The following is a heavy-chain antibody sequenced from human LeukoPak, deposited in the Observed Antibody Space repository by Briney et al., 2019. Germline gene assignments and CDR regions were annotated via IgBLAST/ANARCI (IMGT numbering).Heavy chain of an antibody. D-gene: IGHD3-16*01. CDR1: GYTFTSYD. CDR3: ARSLGHYHYYMDV. V-gene: IGHV1-18*01. Sequence: ASVKVSCKASGYTFTSYDISCVRQAPGQGLELMGWISTYDGNTNYAQKLQGRVTMTTDTSTSTAYMGLRSLSSDDTALYYCARSLGHYHYYMDVWGKGTTVTVSS. J-gene: IGHJ6*03. CDR2: ISTYDGNT.